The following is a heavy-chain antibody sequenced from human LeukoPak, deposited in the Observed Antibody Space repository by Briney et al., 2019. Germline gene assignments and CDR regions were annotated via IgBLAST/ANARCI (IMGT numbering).Heavy chain of an antibody. CDR2: INPNSGGT. J-gene: IGHJ6*02. D-gene: IGHD6-13*01. CDR1: GYTFTGYY. Sequence: ASVKVSCKASGYTFTGYYMHWVRQAPGQGLEWMGWINPNSGGTNYAQKFQGRVTMTRDTSISTAYMELSRLRSDDTAVYYCAGTGYSSSWHYYYGMDVWGQGTTVTVSS. V-gene: IGHV1-2*02. CDR3: AGTGYSSSWHYYYGMDV.